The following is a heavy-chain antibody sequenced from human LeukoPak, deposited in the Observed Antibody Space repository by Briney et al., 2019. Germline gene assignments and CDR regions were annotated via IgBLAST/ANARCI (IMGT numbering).Heavy chain of an antibody. CDR3: ARGRSVTTSRPFDY. D-gene: IGHD4-17*01. J-gene: IGHJ4*02. CDR1: GFTFSSYG. V-gene: IGHV3-30*02. Sequence: GGSLRLSCAASGFTFSSYGMHWVRQAPGKGLEWVAFIRYDGSNKYYADSVKGRFTISRDNSKNTLYLQMNSLRAEDTAVYYCARGRSVTTSRPFDYWGQGTLVTVSS. CDR2: IRYDGSNK.